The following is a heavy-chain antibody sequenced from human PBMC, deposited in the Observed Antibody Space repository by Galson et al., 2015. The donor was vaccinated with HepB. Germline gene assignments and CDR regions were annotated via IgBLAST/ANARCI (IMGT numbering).Heavy chain of an antibody. CDR1: GGTFSSYI. J-gene: IGHJ6*02. Sequence: SVKVSCKASGGTFSSYIISWVRQAPGQGLEWMGSIIPILGIANHAQKFQGRVTITADKSTSTAYMELSSLRSEDTAVYYCARGKYYDDSSGRPDYYNYGMDVWGQGTTVTVSS. CDR2: IIPILGIA. V-gene: IGHV1-69*02. CDR3: ARGKYYDDSSGRPDYYNYGMDV. D-gene: IGHD3-22*01.